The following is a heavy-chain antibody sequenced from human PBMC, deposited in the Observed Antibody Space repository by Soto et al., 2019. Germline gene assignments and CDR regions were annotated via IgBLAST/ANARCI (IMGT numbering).Heavy chain of an antibody. CDR2: IYYSGST. J-gene: IGHJ6*03. D-gene: IGHD3-3*01. Sequence: PSETLSLTCAVSGYSISSSNWWGWIRQPPGKGLEWIGYIYYSGSTYYNPSLKSRVTMSVDTSKNQFSLKLSSVTAVDTAVYYCARVVDSPYYYYMDVWGKGTTVTVSS. CDR3: ARVVDSPYYYYMDV. CDR1: GYSISSSNW. V-gene: IGHV4-28*03.